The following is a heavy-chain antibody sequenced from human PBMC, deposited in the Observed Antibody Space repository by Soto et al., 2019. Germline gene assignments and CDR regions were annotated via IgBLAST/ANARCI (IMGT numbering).Heavy chain of an antibody. D-gene: IGHD6-13*01. V-gene: IGHV4-31*03. CDR2: TYYSGYT. CDR3: ARVLSTAAVDY. CDR1: GGSIRSGGYY. Sequence: QVQLQESGPGLVKPSQTLSISCTVSGGSIRSGGYYWTWIRHHPGKGLEWIGYTYYSGYTNYNPSLKSRLTISVDESKNQFSVKLSSVTAADTAVYYCARVLSTAAVDYWGQGTLVTVSS. J-gene: IGHJ4*02.